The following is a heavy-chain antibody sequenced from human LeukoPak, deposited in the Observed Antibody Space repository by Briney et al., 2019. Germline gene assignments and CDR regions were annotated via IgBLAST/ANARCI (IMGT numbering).Heavy chain of an antibody. J-gene: IGHJ4*02. D-gene: IGHD1-14*01. Sequence: GGSLRLSCAASGFTFSSYWMHWVRQVPGKGLVWVARINPGGSSITYADSVKGRFTISRDNAKNALYLQMDSLRAEDTGVYYCARSNQADDYWGQGTLVTISS. CDR1: GFTFSSYW. V-gene: IGHV3-74*01. CDR2: INPGGSSI. CDR3: ARSNQADDY.